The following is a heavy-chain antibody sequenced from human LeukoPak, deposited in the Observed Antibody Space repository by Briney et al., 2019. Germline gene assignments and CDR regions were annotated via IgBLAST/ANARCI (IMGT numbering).Heavy chain of an antibody. Sequence: PGGSLRLSCAASGFTVSSNYMSWVRQAPGKGLEWVSVIYSGGSTYYADSVKGRFTISRDNSKNTLYLQMNSLRAEDSGIYYCARCGDGLPCDFDYWGQGTLVTVSS. V-gene: IGHV3-53*01. D-gene: IGHD3-10*01. J-gene: IGHJ4*02. CDR3: ARCGDGLPCDFDY. CDR2: IYSGGST. CDR1: GFTVSSNY.